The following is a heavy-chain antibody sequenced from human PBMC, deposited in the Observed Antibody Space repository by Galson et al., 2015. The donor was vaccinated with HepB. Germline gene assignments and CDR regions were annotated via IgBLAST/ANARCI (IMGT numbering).Heavy chain of an antibody. Sequence: SLRLSCAASGLTFSSYWMSWVRQAPGKGLEWVANIKQDGSEKYYVDSVKGRFTISRDNAKNSLYLQMNSLRAEDTAVYYCARSVATIYYYYMDVWGKGTTVTVSS. V-gene: IGHV3-7*01. D-gene: IGHD5-12*01. CDR1: GLTFSSYW. CDR3: ARSVATIYYYYMDV. CDR2: IKQDGSEK. J-gene: IGHJ6*03.